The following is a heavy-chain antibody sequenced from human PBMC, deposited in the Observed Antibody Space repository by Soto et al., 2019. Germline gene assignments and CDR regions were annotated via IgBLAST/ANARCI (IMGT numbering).Heavy chain of an antibody. Sequence: QVQLVESGGGVVQSRTSLRLSCAASGFPFSSYGMHWVRQAPGKGLEWVAQISYDGSNKFYADSVKGRFTISRDNSKNTLYLQMSSLRAEDTAVYYCAGGQYYFDYCGQGTVVSVSS. CDR3: AGGQYYFDY. CDR1: GFPFSSYG. V-gene: IGHV3-30*03. J-gene: IGHJ4*02. D-gene: IGHD2-15*01. CDR2: ISYDGSNK.